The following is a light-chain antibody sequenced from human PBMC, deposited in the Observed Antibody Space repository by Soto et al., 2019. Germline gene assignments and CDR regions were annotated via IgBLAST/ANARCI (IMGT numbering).Light chain of an antibody. Sequence: DIQMTQSPSTLSASVGDRVTITCRASQSISSWLAWYQQKPGKAPKLLIYKASSLESGVPSRFSGSGSGTEVTLTISSLQPDDFATYYCQQYNSYSYTFGQGTKLELK. CDR2: KAS. CDR3: QQYNSYSYT. J-gene: IGKJ2*01. CDR1: QSISSW. V-gene: IGKV1-5*03.